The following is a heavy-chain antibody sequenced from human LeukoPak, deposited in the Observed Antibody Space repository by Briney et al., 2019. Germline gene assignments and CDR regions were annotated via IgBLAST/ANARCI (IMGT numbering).Heavy chain of an antibody. CDR3: ARLLYGVYSHYFDC. CDR2: IYPGDSET. Sequence: AESLKISCKGSGYLFTNYWIGWVRQMPGQGLKCMGIIYPGDSETRYGPTPHGKVTISADKSISTAYLQWSGLKASDTAMYYCARLLYGVYSHYFDCWGQGTLVTVSS. J-gene: IGHJ4*02. CDR1: GYLFTNYW. D-gene: IGHD4-17*01. V-gene: IGHV5-51*01.